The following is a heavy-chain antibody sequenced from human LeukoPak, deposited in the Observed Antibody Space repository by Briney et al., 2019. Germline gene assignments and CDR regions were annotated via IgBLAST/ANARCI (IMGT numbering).Heavy chain of an antibody. CDR1: GYTFTGYY. CDR3: ARVAGAVAGSPLFDY. D-gene: IGHD6-19*01. Sequence: ASVKVSCKASGYTFTGYYMHWVRLAPGQGLEGMGWVNPNSGGTNYAQKFQGRVTMTRDTSISTAYMELSRLRSDDTAVYYCARVAGAVAGSPLFDYWGQGTLVTVSS. J-gene: IGHJ4*02. CDR2: VNPNSGGT. V-gene: IGHV1-2*02.